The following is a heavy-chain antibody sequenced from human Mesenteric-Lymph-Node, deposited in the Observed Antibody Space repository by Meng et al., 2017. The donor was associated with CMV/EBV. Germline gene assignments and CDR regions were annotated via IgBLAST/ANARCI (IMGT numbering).Heavy chain of an antibody. CDR2: IYPGDSDA. V-gene: IGHV5-51*01. CDR3: VRQKGSGGFFYYYGLDV. D-gene: IGHD3-10*01. J-gene: IGHJ6*02. Sequence: GESLKISCKASGYSFGNYWVGWVRQMPGKGLEWMGTIYPGDSDAVYSPSFQGQVDISADKSSSIAYLQWSTLKASDTAIYYCVRQKGSGGFFYYYGLDVWGQGTTVTVSS. CDR1: GYSFGNYW.